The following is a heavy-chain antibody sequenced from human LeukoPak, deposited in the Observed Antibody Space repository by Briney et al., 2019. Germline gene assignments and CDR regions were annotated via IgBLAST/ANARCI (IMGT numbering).Heavy chain of an antibody. J-gene: IGHJ3*02. CDR2: ISASGGTT. D-gene: IGHD2-2*02. CDR3: AKCSLTCYRGSFDI. V-gene: IGHV3-23*01. Sequence: GGSLRLSCAASGFTFSSYSMTWVRQIPGKGRESVSVISASGGTTDYADSLRGRFTISRDNSKTTLYLQMNSLRVEDTAIYYCAKCSLTCYRGSFDIWGQGTTVTVSS. CDR1: GFTFSSYS.